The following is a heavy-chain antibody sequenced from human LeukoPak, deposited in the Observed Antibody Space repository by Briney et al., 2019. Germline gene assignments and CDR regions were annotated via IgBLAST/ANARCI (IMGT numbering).Heavy chain of an antibody. CDR1: GFTFSDSG. J-gene: IGHJ4*02. Sequence: LAGGSLRLSCAASGFTFSDSGFHSVRQAPGRGLEWVTTISSDGSNKNYVDFVKGRFSVSRDNSRNTLYLQMNRLRAEETAVYYCAKDSRWYYYGSGRRDYWGQGTLVTVSS. CDR3: AKDSRWYYYGSGRRDY. V-gene: IGHV3-33*03. CDR2: ISSDGSNK. D-gene: IGHD3-10*01.